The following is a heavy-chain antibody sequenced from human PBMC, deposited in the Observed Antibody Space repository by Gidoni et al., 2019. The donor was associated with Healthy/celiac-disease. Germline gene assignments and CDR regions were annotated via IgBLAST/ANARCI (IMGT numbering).Heavy chain of an antibody. CDR2: RSYYAINK. Sequence: QGQLVEYGGGVVKPGRSLRFECEAEGVPLSRYGMHWVRQAPGKGLEGVAVRSYYAINKYYADSVKGRFTISRDNSKNTLYLQMNSLRAEDTAVYYCAKDWYYYGSGSTFFDYWGQGTLVTVSS. J-gene: IGHJ4*02. D-gene: IGHD3-10*01. V-gene: IGHV3-30*18. CDR3: AKDWYYYGSGSTFFDY. CDR1: GVPLSRYG.